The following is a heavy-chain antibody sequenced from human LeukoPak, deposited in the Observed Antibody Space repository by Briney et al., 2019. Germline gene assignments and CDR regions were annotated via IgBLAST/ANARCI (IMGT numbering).Heavy chain of an antibody. V-gene: IGHV4-59*01. CDR1: GGSISSYY. Sequence: SETLSLTCTVSGGSISSYYWSWIRQPPGKGLEWVGYIYYSGSTNYNPSLKSRVTISVDTSKNQFSLKLGSVTAADTAVYYCARGTLRYFDWLPYDFDYWGQGTLVTVSS. D-gene: IGHD3-9*01. CDR2: IYYSGST. J-gene: IGHJ4*02. CDR3: ARGTLRYFDWLPYDFDY.